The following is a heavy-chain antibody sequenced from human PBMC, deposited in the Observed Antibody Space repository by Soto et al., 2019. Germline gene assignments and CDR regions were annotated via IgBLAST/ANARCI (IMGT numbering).Heavy chain of an antibody. J-gene: IGHJ3*02. CDR3: ARDIVVVPAAYSDAFDI. CDR2: IIPIFGTA. V-gene: IGHV1-69*13. D-gene: IGHD2-2*01. CDR1: GGTFSSYA. Sequence: SVKVSCKASGGTFSSYAISWVRQAPGQGLEWMGGIIPIFGTANYAQKFQGRVTITADESTSTAYMELSSLRSEDTAVYYCARDIVVVPAAYSDAFDIWGPGTMVTVSS.